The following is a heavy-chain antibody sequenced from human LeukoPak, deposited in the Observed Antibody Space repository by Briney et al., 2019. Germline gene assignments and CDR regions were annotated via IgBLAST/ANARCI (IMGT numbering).Heavy chain of an antibody. CDR3: VKDYDSSGYYPDY. CDR1: GFTFDDYA. D-gene: IGHD3-22*01. Sequence: GGSLRLSCAASGFTFDDYAMHWVRHAPGKGLEWVSGISWNSGSIGYADSVKGRFTISRDKAKKSLYLQMNSLRTEDRALYYCVKDYDSSGYYPDYWGQGTLVTVSS. V-gene: IGHV3-9*01. CDR2: ISWNSGSI. J-gene: IGHJ4*02.